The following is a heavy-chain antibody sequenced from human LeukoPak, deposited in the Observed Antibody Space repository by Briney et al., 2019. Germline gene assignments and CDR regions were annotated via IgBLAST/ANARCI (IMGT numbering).Heavy chain of an antibody. Sequence: GGSLRLSCAASGFTFSDHYMDWVRQAPGKGLEWVGRSRNKANGYTTEYAASVRGRFTTSRDESKNSMYMQMNSLESEDTALYYCVRWKRDGYSYDYWGQGTLVTVSS. J-gene: IGHJ4*02. D-gene: IGHD5-24*01. CDR3: VRWKRDGYSYDY. CDR1: GFTFSDHY. V-gene: IGHV3-72*01. CDR2: SRNKANGYTT.